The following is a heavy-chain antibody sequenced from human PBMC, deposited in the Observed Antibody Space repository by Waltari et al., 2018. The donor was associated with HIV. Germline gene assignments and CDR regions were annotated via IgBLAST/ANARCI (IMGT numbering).Heavy chain of an antibody. CDR1: GDTFRTYT. V-gene: IGHV1-69*01. CDR2: ITPIFKTT. D-gene: IGHD4-17*01. J-gene: IGHJ4*02. Sequence: QVQLVQSGAEVKKPGSSVKVSSRASGDTFRTYTISWVGPAPGQRPEWMGGITPIFKTTKYAQKFQGRVTLTADESTRTTYMELTSLRSDDTAMYYCARNGDYAPAYWGQGTLVTVSS. CDR3: ARNGDYAPAY.